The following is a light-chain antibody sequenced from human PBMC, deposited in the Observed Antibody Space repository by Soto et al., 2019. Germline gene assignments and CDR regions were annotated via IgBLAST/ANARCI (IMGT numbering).Light chain of an antibody. CDR3: QQYYSYPIT. CDR1: QSISNY. V-gene: IGKV1-39*01. Sequence: DIQMTQSPSSLSASVGDRATIACRASQSISNYLNWYQQRPGKAPKLLIYAASSLQSGVPSRFCGSGSGTDFTLTISCLQSEDFATYYCQQYYSYPITFGQGTKVDIK. J-gene: IGKJ1*01. CDR2: AAS.